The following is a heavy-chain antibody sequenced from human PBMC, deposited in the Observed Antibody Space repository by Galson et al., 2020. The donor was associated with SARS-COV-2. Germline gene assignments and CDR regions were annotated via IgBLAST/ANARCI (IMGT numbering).Heavy chain of an antibody. CDR1: GGSISSGDYY. J-gene: IGHJ6*02. CDR3: ARDRLYQLLSRSLYYYYYGMDV. Sequence: ETSETLSLTCTVSGGSISSGDYYWSWIRQPPGKGLEWIGYIYYSGSTYYNPSLKSRVTISVDTSKNQFSLKLSSVTAADTAVYYCARDRLYQLLSRSLYYYYYGMDVWGQGTTVTVSS. V-gene: IGHV4-30-4*01. CDR2: IYYSGST. D-gene: IGHD2-2*01.